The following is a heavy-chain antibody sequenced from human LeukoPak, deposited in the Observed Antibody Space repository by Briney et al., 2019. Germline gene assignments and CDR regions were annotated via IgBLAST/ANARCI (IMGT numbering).Heavy chain of an antibody. CDR2: ISGSGANT. V-gene: IGHV3-23*01. CDR3: ARVNYIADFDY. CDR1: GFTFSSYA. D-gene: IGHD4-11*01. Sequence: GGSLRLSCAASGFTFSSYAMTWVRQAPGKGLEWVSTISGSGANTYYADSVKGRFTISRDNSKNTLYLQMNSLRAEDTAVYYCARVNYIADFDYWGQGTLVTVSS. J-gene: IGHJ4*02.